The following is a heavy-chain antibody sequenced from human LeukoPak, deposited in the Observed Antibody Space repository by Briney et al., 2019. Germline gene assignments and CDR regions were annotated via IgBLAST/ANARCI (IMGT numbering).Heavy chain of an antibody. CDR3: AKRGGPCTSATCYGGFFDS. CDR2: TSGSGGNT. Sequence: PGGSLRLSCAASGFTFNNYAMSWVRQAPGKGPEWVSATSGSGGNTYYADSVRGRFTISRDNAKNTLYLLMNSLRADDTAVYYCAKRGGPCTSATCYGGFFDSWGQGSLVTVSS. J-gene: IGHJ4*02. V-gene: IGHV3-23*01. CDR1: GFTFNNYA. D-gene: IGHD2-2*01.